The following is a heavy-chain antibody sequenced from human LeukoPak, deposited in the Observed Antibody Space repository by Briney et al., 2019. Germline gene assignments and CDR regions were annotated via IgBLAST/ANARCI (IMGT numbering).Heavy chain of an antibody. Sequence: PGGSLRLSCAASGFTFANYAMSWVRQAPGKGLEWVSGISGSGRNTFYADSVKSRFTISRDNSNNTLYLQMNRLRVKDTAVYYCASDPPGDYGLGFWGQGTLVTVSS. CDR3: ASDPPGDYGLGF. CDR1: GFTFANYA. J-gene: IGHJ4*02. V-gene: IGHV3-23*01. D-gene: IGHD4-17*01. CDR2: ISGSGRNT.